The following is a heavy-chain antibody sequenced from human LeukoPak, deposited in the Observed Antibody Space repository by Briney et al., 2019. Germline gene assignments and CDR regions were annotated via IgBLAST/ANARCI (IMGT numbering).Heavy chain of an antibody. V-gene: IGHV3-21*01. CDR1: GFTFSSYS. Sequence: GGSLRLSCAASGFTFSSYSMNWVRQAPGKGLEWVSSISSSSSYIYYADSVKGRFTISRDNAKNSLYLQMNSLRAEDTAVYYCARLSYDSGTHYTCYEYWGQGTLVTVSS. CDR3: ARLSYDSGTHYTCYEY. D-gene: IGHD3-10*01. CDR2: ISSSSSYI. J-gene: IGHJ4*02.